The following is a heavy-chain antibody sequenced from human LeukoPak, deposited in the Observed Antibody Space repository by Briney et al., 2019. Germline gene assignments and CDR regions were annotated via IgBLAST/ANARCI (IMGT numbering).Heavy chain of an antibody. Sequence: SETLSLTCTVSGGSISSGSYYWSWIRQPAGKGLEWIGRIYTSGSTNYNPSLKSRVTISVDTSKNQFSLKLSSVTAADTAVYYCAGDPGGSYPRMGYYGMDVWGQGTTVTVSS. J-gene: IGHJ6*02. CDR2: IYTSGST. CDR1: GGSISSGSYY. CDR3: AGDPGGSYPRMGYYGMDV. V-gene: IGHV4-61*02. D-gene: IGHD1-26*01.